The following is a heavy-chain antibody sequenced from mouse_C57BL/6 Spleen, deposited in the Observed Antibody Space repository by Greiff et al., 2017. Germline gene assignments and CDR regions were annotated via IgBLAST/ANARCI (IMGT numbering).Heavy chain of an antibody. CDR3: AKDPYYYGSSYYAMDY. J-gene: IGHJ4*01. D-gene: IGHD1-1*01. Sequence: VQLQQPGAELVKPGASVKLSCKASGYTFTSYWMHWVKQRPGQGLEWIGMIHPNSGSTNYNETFKSKATLTVDKSSSTAYMQRSSLTSEDSAVYYCAKDPYYYGSSYYAMDYWGQGTSVTVSS. V-gene: IGHV1-64*01. CDR1: GYTFTSYW. CDR2: IHPNSGST.